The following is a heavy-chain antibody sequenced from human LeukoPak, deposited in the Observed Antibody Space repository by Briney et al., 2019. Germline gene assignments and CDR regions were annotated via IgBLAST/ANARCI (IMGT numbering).Heavy chain of an antibody. CDR1: GFSFGDYA. CDR2: ISYGGTKE. Sequence: QAGGSLRLSCAASGFSFGDYALHWVRQAPGKGLEWVAVISYGGTKEYYADSVKGRFTISKDNSKNTLYLQMNSLRHGDTAVYYCARNKAITAFFGMDVWGQGTTVIVSS. CDR3: ARNKAITAFFGMDV. J-gene: IGHJ6*02. D-gene: IGHD6-6*01. V-gene: IGHV3-30*04.